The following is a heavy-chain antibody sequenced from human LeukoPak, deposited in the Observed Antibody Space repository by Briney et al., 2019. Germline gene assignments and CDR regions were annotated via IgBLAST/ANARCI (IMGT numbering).Heavy chain of an antibody. Sequence: SQTLSLTCTVSGGSISSGGYSWSWTRQHPGKGLEWIGYIYYSGSTYYNPSLKSRVTISVDTSKNQFSLKLSSVTAADTAVYYCARGLGYYYGSGSSYYFDYWGQGTLSPSPQ. CDR3: ARGLGYYYGSGSSYYFDY. CDR1: GGSISSGGYS. J-gene: IGHJ4*02. V-gene: IGHV4-31*03. D-gene: IGHD3-10*01. CDR2: IYYSGST.